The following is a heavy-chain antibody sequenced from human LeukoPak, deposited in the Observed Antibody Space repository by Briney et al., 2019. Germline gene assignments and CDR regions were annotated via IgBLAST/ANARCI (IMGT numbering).Heavy chain of an antibody. D-gene: IGHD3-22*01. Sequence: GGSLRLSCAASGFTFSSYAVGWVRQAPGKGLEWVSTIGGSGDGTYYADSVKGRFTISRDNSKNTLSLQMNSLRAEDTAVYYCAKRYYYDTSGNPGGLDPWGQGTPVTVSS. J-gene: IGHJ5*02. CDR3: AKRYYYDTSGNPGGLDP. CDR2: IGGSGDGT. CDR1: GFTFSSYA. V-gene: IGHV3-23*01.